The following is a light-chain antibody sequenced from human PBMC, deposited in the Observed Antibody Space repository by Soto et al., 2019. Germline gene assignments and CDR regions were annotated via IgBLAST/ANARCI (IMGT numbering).Light chain of an antibody. J-gene: IGKJ1*01. CDR3: QQYATSRWT. CDR1: QSVASAY. V-gene: IGKV3-20*01. CDR2: GTS. Sequence: EIVLTQSPGTLSLSPGDRATLSCRASQSVASAYLAWYQQKPGQAPRLLIYGTSSRATGIPDRFSGSVSVTYFTHAISRQEPEYCAVYYGQQYATSRWTLGQETKVEIK.